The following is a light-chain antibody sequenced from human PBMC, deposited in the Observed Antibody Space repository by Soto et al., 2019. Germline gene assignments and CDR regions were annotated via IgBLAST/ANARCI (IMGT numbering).Light chain of an antibody. CDR2: GAS. CDR1: QSVSSSY. Sequence: EIVLTQSPGTLSLSPGERATLSCRASQSVSSSYLAWYQQKPGQAPRLLIYGASSRATGIPARFSGSGSGTEFTLTISSLQSEDFAVYSCQHYNDRPLTFGGGTKVDIK. CDR3: QHYNDRPLT. J-gene: IGKJ4*01. V-gene: IGKV3D-15*01.